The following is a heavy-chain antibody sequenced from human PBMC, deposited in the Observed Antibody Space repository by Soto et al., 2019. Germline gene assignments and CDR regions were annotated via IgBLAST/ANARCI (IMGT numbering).Heavy chain of an antibody. Sequence: ASVKVSCKVSGYTFTDHYMHWLRQAPGQGPEWMGWINPSSGGTLYAQKFQGRVTMTSDASMATASMELTSLTSDDAAVYYCERDRSGLATYEGLAAWGQGTTVTVSS. V-gene: IGHV1-2*02. CDR2: INPSSGGT. J-gene: IGHJ6*02. D-gene: IGHD6-25*01. CDR1: GYTFTDHY. CDR3: ERDRSGLATYEGLAA.